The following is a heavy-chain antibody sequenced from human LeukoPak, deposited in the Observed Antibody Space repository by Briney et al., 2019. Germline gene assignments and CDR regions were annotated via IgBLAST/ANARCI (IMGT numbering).Heavy chain of an antibody. CDR2: INPGSGGT. CDR1: GYTFTGYY. CDR3: ARDPSGDSSGYPFDY. J-gene: IGHJ4*02. D-gene: IGHD3-22*01. Sequence: GASVKVSCKPSGYTFTGYYMQWVRQAPGQGLEWMGWINPGSGGTTYAQKFQGRVAMTRDTSISTAYMELSRLRSDDTAVYYCARDPSGDSSGYPFDYWGQGTLVTVSS. V-gene: IGHV1-2*02.